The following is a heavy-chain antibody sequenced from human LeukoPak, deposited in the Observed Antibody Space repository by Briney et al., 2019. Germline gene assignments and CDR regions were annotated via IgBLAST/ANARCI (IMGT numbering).Heavy chain of an antibody. J-gene: IGHJ4*02. CDR1: GFTFSKYV. D-gene: IGHD6-13*01. V-gene: IGHV3-23*01. Sequence: GGSLSLSCAAPGFTFSKYVVSWVRQAPGKGLEWVSAVTGSGGDTYYSDSAKGRFTISRDNSKNTLHLQMNSLRAEDTAVYYCARDHTAAGTNRYFDYWGQGTLVTVSS. CDR3: ARDHTAAGTNRYFDY. CDR2: VTGSGGDT.